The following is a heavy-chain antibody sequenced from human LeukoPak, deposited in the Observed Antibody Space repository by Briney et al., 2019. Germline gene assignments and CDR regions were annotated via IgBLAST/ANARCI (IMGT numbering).Heavy chain of an antibody. D-gene: IGHD5-24*01. V-gene: IGHV1-69*05. CDR1: GYTFTSYD. CDR3: ASGRRAPPGYSYYMDV. J-gene: IGHJ6*03. CDR2: IIPIYSKA. Sequence: SVKVSCKASGYTFTSYDINWVRQATGQGLEWMGGIIPIYSKANYAQKFQGTVTITTDESTSTAYMELSSLRSEDTAVYSCASGRRAPPGYSYYMDVWGKGTTVTVSS.